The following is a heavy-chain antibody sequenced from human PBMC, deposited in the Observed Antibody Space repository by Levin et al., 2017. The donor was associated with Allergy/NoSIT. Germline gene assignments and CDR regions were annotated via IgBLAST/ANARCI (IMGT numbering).Heavy chain of an antibody. Sequence: GESLKISCKASGYTFTAYFMQWVRQAPGQGLEWMGRINPTSGGRNFAQKFRGRFTMTTDTSINTAYMELRGLRSDDTAVYFCARDERDAFHVWGQGTTVTVS. CDR3: ARDERDAFHV. J-gene: IGHJ3*01. V-gene: IGHV1-2*06. CDR1: GYTFTAYF. CDR2: INPTSGGR. D-gene: IGHD1-1*01.